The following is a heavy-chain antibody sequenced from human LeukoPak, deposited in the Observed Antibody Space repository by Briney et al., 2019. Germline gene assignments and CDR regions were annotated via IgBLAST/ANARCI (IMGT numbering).Heavy chain of an antibody. D-gene: IGHD3-22*01. Sequence: GGSLRLSCAASGFTFNNAWMNWVRQAPGKGVEWLGRIKTKRDGATTDYAAPVRGRFTISRDDSKNTMYLQMNSLRSEDTAVYYCTTDPVNSSGYYYFDTWGQGTLVAASS. J-gene: IGHJ4*02. CDR3: TTDPVNSSGYYYFDT. CDR2: IKTKRDGATT. CDR1: GFTFNNAW. V-gene: IGHV3-15*01.